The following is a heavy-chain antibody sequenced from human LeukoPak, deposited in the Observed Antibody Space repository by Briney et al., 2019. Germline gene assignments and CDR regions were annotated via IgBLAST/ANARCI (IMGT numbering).Heavy chain of an antibody. D-gene: IGHD1-20*01. CDR1: GFTFDDYG. CDR3: ARRVAYNLYYAFDM. J-gene: IGHJ3*02. CDR2: INWNGDST. V-gene: IGHV3-20*04. Sequence: GGSLRLSCAASGFTFDDYGMNWVRQAPGKGLEWVSGINWNGDSTDYADSMKGRFTISRDNANNSLYLQMNGLRAEDTALYYCARRVAYNLYYAFDMWGQGTMVTVSS.